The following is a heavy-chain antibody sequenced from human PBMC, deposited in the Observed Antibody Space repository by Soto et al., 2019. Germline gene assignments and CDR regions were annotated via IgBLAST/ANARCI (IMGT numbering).Heavy chain of an antibody. J-gene: IGHJ4*02. CDR1: GYTFTDYH. V-gene: IGHV1-2*02. CDR3: ARILSAEVGALEY. CDR2: IKPDTGGT. Sequence: QVQLVQSGAEVKKPGASVKVSCKASGYTFTDYHIHWVRQAPGQGLEWMGWIKPDTGGTNYAQKFQGRVTTTRDTSFSTAYMELSRLRSDDTAVYYCARILSAEVGALEYWGQGNLVTVSS. D-gene: IGHD1-26*01.